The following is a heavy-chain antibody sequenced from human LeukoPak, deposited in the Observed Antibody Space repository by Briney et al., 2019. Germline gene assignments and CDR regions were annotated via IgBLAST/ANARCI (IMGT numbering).Heavy chain of an antibody. CDR1: GFTFTSYG. CDR3: ARGRSYDFWSGFPEYFQH. Sequence: GGSLRLSCAASGFTFTSYGISWVRQAPGQGLEWMGWISAYNGNTNYAQKLQGRVTMTTDTSTSTAYMELRSLRSDDTAVYYCARGRSYDFWSGFPEYFQHWGQGTLVTVSS. D-gene: IGHD3-3*01. J-gene: IGHJ1*01. CDR2: ISAYNGNT. V-gene: IGHV1-18*01.